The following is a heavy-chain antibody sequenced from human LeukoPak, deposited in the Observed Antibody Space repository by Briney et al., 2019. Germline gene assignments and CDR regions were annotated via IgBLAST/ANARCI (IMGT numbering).Heavy chain of an antibody. J-gene: IGHJ4*02. V-gene: IGHV4-39*01. CDR2: IYYSGST. D-gene: IGHD3-3*01. CDR3: ARHRYYDFWSAEAFGY. CDR1: GGSISSSSYY. Sequence: SETLSLTCTVSGGSISSSSYYWGWIRQPPGKGLEWIGSIYYSGSTYYNPSLKSRVTISVDTSKNQFSLKLSSVTAADTAVYYCARHRYYDFWSAEAFGYWGQGTLVTVSS.